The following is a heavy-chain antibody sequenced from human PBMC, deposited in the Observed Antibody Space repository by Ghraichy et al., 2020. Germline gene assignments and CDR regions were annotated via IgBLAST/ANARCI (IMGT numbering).Heavy chain of an antibody. J-gene: IGHJ3*02. V-gene: IGHV1-24*01. Sequence: ASVKVSCNVSGYTLTELSMHWVRQAPGKGLEWMGGFDPEDGETIYAQKFQGRVTMTEDTSTDTAYMELSSLRSEDTAVYYCATRELELHDAFDIWGQGTMVTVSS. CDR1: GYTLTELS. CDR2: FDPEDGET. D-gene: IGHD1-7*01. CDR3: ATRELELHDAFDI.